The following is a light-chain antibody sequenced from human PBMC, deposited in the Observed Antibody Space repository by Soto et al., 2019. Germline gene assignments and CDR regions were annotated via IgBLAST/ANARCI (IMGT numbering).Light chain of an antibody. Sequence: EIVLTQSPATLSLSPGERATLSCRASQSVSSYLAWYQQKPGQAPRLLIYDASNRATGIPARFSGSGSGTDLTLTISSLDHEDFAVYYCQQRSNWPPYSFGQGTKLESK. J-gene: IGKJ2*01. CDR2: DAS. V-gene: IGKV3-11*01. CDR3: QQRSNWPPYS. CDR1: QSVSSY.